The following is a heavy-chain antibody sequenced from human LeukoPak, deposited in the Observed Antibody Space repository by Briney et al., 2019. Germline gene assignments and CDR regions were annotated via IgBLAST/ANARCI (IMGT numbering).Heavy chain of an antibody. J-gene: IGHJ4*02. V-gene: IGHV3-11*01. CDR2: ISSSGSTI. D-gene: IGHD2-15*01. CDR3: ARDETPVRFRFDY. Sequence: GGSLRLSCAASGFTFSDYYMSWIRQAPGKGLEWVSYISSSGSTIYYADSVKGRFTISRDNAKNSLYLQMNSLRAEDTAVYYCARDETPVRFRFDYWGQGNLVTVSS. CDR1: GFTFSDYY.